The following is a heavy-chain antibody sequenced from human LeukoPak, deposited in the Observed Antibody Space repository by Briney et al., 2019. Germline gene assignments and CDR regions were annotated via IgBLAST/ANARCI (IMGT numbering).Heavy chain of an antibody. CDR1: GGSISSYY. J-gene: IGHJ4*02. CDR3: ARGKRYGDNFDY. V-gene: IGHV4-59*01. Sequence: SETLSLTCTVFGGSISSYYWTWIRQPPGKGLEWIGYIYYSGSTNYNPSLKSRVTISVDTSKNQFSLKLSSVTAADTAVYYCARGKRYGDNFDYWGQGTLVTVSS. CDR2: IYYSGST. D-gene: IGHD4-17*01.